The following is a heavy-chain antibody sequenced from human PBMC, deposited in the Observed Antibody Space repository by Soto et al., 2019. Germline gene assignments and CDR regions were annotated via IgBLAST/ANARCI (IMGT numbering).Heavy chain of an antibody. Sequence: PSETLSLTCAVSGGSISSGGYSWSWIRQPPGKGLEWIGYIYYSGSTNYNPSLKSRVTISVDTSKNQFSLKLSSVTAADTAVYYSARLQHNFDCWGQGTLVTLSP. CDR3: ARLQHNFDC. CDR2: IYYSGST. D-gene: IGHD1-1*01. CDR1: GGSISSGGYS. J-gene: IGHJ4*02. V-gene: IGHV4-30-4*07.